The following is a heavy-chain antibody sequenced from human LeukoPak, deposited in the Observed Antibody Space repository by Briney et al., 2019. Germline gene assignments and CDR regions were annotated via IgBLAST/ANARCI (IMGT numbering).Heavy chain of an antibody. CDR2: IYYSGST. CDR3: ARRVVITPRTIAAFDY. Sequence: SETLSLTCTVSGGSISSSSYCWGWIRQPPGKGLEWIGSIYYSGSTYYNPSLKSRVTISVDTSKNQFSLKLSSVTAADTAVYYCARRVVITPRTIAAFDYWGQGTLVTVSS. CDR1: GGSISSSSYC. V-gene: IGHV4-39*01. D-gene: IGHD3-9*01. J-gene: IGHJ4*02.